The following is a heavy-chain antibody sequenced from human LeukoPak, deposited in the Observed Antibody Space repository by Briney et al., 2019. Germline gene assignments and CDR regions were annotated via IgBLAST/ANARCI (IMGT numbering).Heavy chain of an antibody. Sequence: SETPSLTCAVYGGSFSGYYWSWIRQPPGKGLEWIGEINHSGSTNYDPSLKSRVTISVDTSKNQFSLKLSSVTAADTAVYYCARGGLYYDFWSGYYAKGWFDPWGQGTLVTVSS. CDR2: INHSGST. D-gene: IGHD3-3*01. J-gene: IGHJ5*02. V-gene: IGHV4-34*01. CDR3: ARGGLYYDFWSGYYAKGWFDP. CDR1: GGSFSGYY.